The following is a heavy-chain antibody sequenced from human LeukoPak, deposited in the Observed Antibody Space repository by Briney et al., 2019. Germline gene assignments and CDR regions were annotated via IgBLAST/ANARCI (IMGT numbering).Heavy chain of an antibody. V-gene: IGHV3-48*02. Sequence: PGGSLRLSCAASGFTFSTYSMNWVRQAPGKGLEWLSYISSGSSTIYYADSVKGRFTISRDNAKNSLYLQMNSLRDEDTAIYYCAKSSGWFLDYWGQGTLVTVSS. D-gene: IGHD6-19*01. J-gene: IGHJ4*02. CDR2: ISSGSSTI. CDR3: AKSSGWFLDY. CDR1: GFTFSTYS.